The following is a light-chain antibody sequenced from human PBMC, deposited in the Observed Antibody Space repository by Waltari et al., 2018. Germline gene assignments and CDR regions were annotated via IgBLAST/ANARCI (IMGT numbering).Light chain of an antibody. CDR2: DNF. CDR1: SSNIWAASA. CDR3: QSYDSLSALYV. J-gene: IGLJ1*01. V-gene: IGLV1-40*01. Sequence: QSVLTQPPSVSGAPGQTVTISCIGSSSNIWAASAVHWYQQLPGTAPKLLIFDNFVRPSGVPDRFSASKSGTSASLAISGLQAEDEADYYCQSYDSLSALYVFGTGTKVSVL.